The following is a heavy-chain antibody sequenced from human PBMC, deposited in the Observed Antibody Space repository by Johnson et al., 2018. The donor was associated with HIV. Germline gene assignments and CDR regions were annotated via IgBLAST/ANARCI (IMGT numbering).Heavy chain of an antibody. V-gene: IGHV3-23*04. Sequence: VQLVESGGGLVQPGGSPRLSCAASGFTFSSYAMSWVRQAPGKGLEWVSAISGSGGSTYYADSVKGRFTISRDNSKNTLYLQMNSLRAEDTAVYYCAKRGVRYCSGGSCFDAFDIWGQGTMVTVSS. CDR3: AKRGVRYCSGGSCFDAFDI. J-gene: IGHJ3*02. CDR2: ISGSGGST. D-gene: IGHD2-15*01. CDR1: GFTFSSYA.